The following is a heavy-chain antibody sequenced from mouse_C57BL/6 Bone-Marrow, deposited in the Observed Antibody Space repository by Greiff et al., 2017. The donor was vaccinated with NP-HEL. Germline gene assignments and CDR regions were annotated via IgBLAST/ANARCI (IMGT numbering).Heavy chain of an antibody. CDR1: GFSLSTSGMG. V-gene: IGHV8-12*01. J-gene: IGHJ1*03. CDR3: ARYYYGSSYLYWYFDV. D-gene: IGHD1-1*01. Sequence: QVTLKESGPGILQSSQTLSLTCSFSGFSLSTSGMGVSWIRQPSGKGLEWLAHIYWDDDKRYNPSLKSRLTISKDTSRNQVFLKITSVDTADTATYYCARYYYGSSYLYWYFDVWGTGTTVTVSS. CDR2: IYWDDDK.